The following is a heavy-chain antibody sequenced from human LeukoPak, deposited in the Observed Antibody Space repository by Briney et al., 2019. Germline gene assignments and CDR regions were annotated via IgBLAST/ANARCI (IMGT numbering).Heavy chain of an antibody. V-gene: IGHV4-30-4*08. CDR1: GGSISSGDYY. CDR2: IYYSGST. J-gene: IGHJ3*02. D-gene: IGHD1-26*01. CDR3: ARTRWEGDAFDI. Sequence: SQTLSLTCTVSGGSISSGDYYWSWIRQPQGKGLEWIGYIYYSGSTYYNPSLKSRVTISVDTSKNQFSLKLSSVTAADTAVYYCARTRWEGDAFDIWGQGTIVTVSS.